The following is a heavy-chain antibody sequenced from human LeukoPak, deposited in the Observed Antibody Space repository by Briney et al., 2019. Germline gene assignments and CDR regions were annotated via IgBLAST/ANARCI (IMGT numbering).Heavy chain of an antibody. V-gene: IGHV4-34*01. CDR1: GDFFSGYY. CDR2: INHSGST. Sequence: SETLSLTCAVYGDFFSGYYWSWIRQPPGKGLEWIGEINHSGSTNYNPSLKSRVTISVDTSKNQFSLKLRSVTAADTAVYYCARTTEGYCRGRSCYSYYYYMDVWGKGTTVTVSS. J-gene: IGHJ6*03. CDR3: ARTTEGYCRGRSCYSYYYYMDV. D-gene: IGHD2-15*01.